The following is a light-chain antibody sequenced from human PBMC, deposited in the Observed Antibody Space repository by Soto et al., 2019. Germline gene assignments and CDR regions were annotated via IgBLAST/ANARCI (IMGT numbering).Light chain of an antibody. V-gene: IGKV1-5*03. CDR3: QQYNSYSGT. CDR1: QSISSW. CDR2: RAS. Sequence: DIQMTQSPSTLSAFVGDRVTITCRASQSISSWLAWYQQKPGKAPKLLIYRASSLESGVPSRFSGSGSGTEFTLTISGLQPDDFATYYCQQYNSYSGTFGQGTKVEIK. J-gene: IGKJ1*01.